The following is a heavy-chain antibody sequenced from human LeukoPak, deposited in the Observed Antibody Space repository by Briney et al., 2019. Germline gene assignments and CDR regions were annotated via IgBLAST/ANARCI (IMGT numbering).Heavy chain of an antibody. D-gene: IGHD3-10*01. CDR3: ARAVGYGAGSYGFDI. V-gene: IGHV3-74*01. CDR1: GFTLSSKV. J-gene: IGHJ3*02. CDR2: IIRDGTGT. Sequence: GGSLRLSCAASGFTLSSKVMHWVRQAPGTGLVWVSRIIRDGTGTDYADSVKGRLTISGDIATNTLYLQMNSLRAEDTAVYYCARAVGYGAGSYGFDIWGQGTTVTVSS.